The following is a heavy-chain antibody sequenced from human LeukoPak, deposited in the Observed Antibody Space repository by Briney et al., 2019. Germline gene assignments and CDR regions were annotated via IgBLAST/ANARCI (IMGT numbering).Heavy chain of an antibody. CDR3: ARLGDSAMVRYFDY. D-gene: IGHD5-18*01. Sequence: SETLSLTCSISGGSISSSTYYWAWIRQPPGKGLEWIGGIYYTGSTYSTPSLKSRATISVDTSKNQFSLRLTSVTAADTAVYYCARLGDSAMVRYFDYWGQGTLVTVSS. V-gene: IGHV4-39*01. CDR1: GGSISSSTYY. J-gene: IGHJ4*02. CDR2: IYYTGST.